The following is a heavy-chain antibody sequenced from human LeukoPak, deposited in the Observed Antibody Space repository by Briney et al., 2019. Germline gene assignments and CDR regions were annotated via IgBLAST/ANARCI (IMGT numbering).Heavy chain of an antibody. V-gene: IGHV3-23*01. CDR3: ARDGIAATADAFDI. CDR2: ISGSGGST. J-gene: IGHJ3*02. D-gene: IGHD6-13*01. CDR1: GFTFSSYA. Sequence: GGSLTLSCAASGFTFSSYATSWVRHAPGKGLEWVSAISGSGGSTYYADSVKGRFTISRDNSKNTLYLQMNSLRAEDTAVYYCARDGIAATADAFDIWGQGTMVTVSS.